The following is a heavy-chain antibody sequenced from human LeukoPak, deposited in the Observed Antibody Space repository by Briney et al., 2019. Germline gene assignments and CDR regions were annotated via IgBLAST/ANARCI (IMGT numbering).Heavy chain of an antibody. V-gene: IGHV1-18*01. CDR2: ISAYNGNT. CDR3: ARVEGWELRGGAFDI. Sequence: ASVKVSCKASGYTFTSYGISWVRQAPGQGLEWMGWISAYNGNTNYAQKLQGRVTMTTDTSTSTAYMGLRSLRSDDTAVYYCARVEGWELRGGAFDIWGQGTMVTVSS. D-gene: IGHD1-26*01. CDR1: GYTFTSYG. J-gene: IGHJ3*02.